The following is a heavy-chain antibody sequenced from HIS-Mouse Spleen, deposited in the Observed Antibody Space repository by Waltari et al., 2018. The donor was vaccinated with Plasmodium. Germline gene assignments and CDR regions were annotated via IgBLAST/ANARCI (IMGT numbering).Heavy chain of an antibody. V-gene: IGHV3-21*01. Sequence: EVQLVESGGGLVKPGGSLRLSCAASGFTFSSYRMNWVRQAPGKGLEWVSAISSSISYKYYADSVKGRFTISRDNAKNSLYLQMNSLRAEDTAVYYCAREDILTGYYNDYWYFDLWGRGSLVTVSS. J-gene: IGHJ2*01. CDR1: GFTFSSYR. CDR2: ISSSISYK. CDR3: AREDILTGYYNDYWYFDL. D-gene: IGHD3-9*01.